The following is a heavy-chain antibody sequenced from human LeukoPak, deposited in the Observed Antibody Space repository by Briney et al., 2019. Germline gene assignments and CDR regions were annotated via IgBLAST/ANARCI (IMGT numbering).Heavy chain of an antibody. Sequence: ASVKVSCKASGYTFTSYGISWVRQAPGQGLEWMGWISGHNGNTHYAQKLQGRVTVTKDTSTSTAYMELRSLRSDDTAVYYCAREPPRRERFYYYMDVWGKGTTVTVSS. D-gene: IGHD1-14*01. CDR1: GYTFTSYG. CDR3: AREPPRRERFYYYMDV. J-gene: IGHJ6*03. V-gene: IGHV1-18*01. CDR2: ISGHNGNT.